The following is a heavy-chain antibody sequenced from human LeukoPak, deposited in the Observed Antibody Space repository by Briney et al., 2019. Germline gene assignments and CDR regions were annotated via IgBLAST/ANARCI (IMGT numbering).Heavy chain of an antibody. CDR3: AKAATQWLVLRYFDY. Sequence: GGSLRLSCAASGFTFSSYAMSWVRQAPGKGLEWVSAISGSGGSTYYADSVKGRFTISRDNSKNTLYLQMNSLRGEDTAVYYCAKAATQWLVLRYFDYWGQGTLVTVSS. J-gene: IGHJ4*02. CDR1: GFTFSSYA. CDR2: ISGSGGST. V-gene: IGHV3-23*01. D-gene: IGHD6-19*01.